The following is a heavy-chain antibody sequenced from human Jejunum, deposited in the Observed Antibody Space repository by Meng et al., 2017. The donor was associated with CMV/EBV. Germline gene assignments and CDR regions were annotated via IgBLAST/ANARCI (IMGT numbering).Heavy chain of an antibody. Sequence: GQLVKCGSEFKKPGASVNVSCKASGYTFTSYAMNWVRQAPGQGLEWMGWINTNTGNPTYAQGFTGRFVFSLDTSVSTAYLQISSLKAEDTAVYYCARETLGYCSSTSCYIGPPDYWGQGTLVTVSS. V-gene: IGHV7-4-1*02. CDR2: INTNTGNP. CDR3: ARETLGYCSSTSCYIGPPDY. CDR1: GYTFTSYA. J-gene: IGHJ4*02. D-gene: IGHD2-2*01.